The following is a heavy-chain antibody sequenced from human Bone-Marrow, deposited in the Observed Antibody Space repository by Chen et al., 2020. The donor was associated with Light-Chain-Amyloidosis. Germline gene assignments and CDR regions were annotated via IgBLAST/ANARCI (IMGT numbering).Heavy chain of an antibody. J-gene: IGHJ4*02. CDR3: AKDVGPGTTRYFED. CDR2: ISWNSYSI. D-gene: IGHD1-7*01. V-gene: IGHV3-9*01. CDR1: GFTLADSA. Sequence: EVQLVESGGGLVQPGRSLRLSCAASGFTLADSAMHWVRQAPGKGLEWVAGISWNSYSIAYADSVKGRFTLFRDNAKNSLFLQMNSLRAEDTALYYCAKDVGPGTTRYFEDWGQGTLVTVSS.